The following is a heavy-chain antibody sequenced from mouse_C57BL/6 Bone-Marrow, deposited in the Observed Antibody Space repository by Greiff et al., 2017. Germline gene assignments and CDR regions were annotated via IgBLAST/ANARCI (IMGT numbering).Heavy chain of an antibody. D-gene: IGHD2-2*01. Sequence: EVKLVESGGGLVKPGGSLKLSCAASGFTFSDYGMHWVRQAPEKGLEWVAYISSGSSTISYADTVKGRFTISRDNAKNTLFLQMTSLRSEDTALYFCAMRRSMVTTFGSSWYFYVWGTATTVTVSS. V-gene: IGHV5-17*01. CDR2: ISSGSSTI. CDR3: AMRRSMVTTFGSSWYFYV. CDR1: GFTFSDYG. J-gene: IGHJ1*03.